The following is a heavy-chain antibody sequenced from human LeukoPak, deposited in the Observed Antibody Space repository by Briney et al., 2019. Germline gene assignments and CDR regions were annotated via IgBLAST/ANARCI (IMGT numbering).Heavy chain of an antibody. Sequence: QTGGSLRLSCAASGFTFSSYGMHWVRQAPGKGLEWVAVISYDGSNKYHADSVKGRFTISRDNSKNTLYLQMNSLRAEDTAVYYCAKFPAIDSPFDYWGQGTLVTVSS. V-gene: IGHV3-30*18. J-gene: IGHJ4*02. CDR3: AKFPAIDSPFDY. CDR2: ISYDGSNK. D-gene: IGHD4-11*01. CDR1: GFTFSSYG.